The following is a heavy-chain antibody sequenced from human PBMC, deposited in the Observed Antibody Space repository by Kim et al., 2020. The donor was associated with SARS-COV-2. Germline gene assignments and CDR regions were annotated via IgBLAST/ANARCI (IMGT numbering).Heavy chain of an antibody. Sequence: SETLSLTCTVSGGSVSSGSYYWSWIRQPPGKGLEWIGYIYYSGSTNYNPSLKSRVTISVDTSKNQFSLKLSSVTAADTAVYYCARGNYDSSGYYFRAFDYWGQGTLVTVSS. CDR1: GGSVSSGSYY. V-gene: IGHV4-61*01. D-gene: IGHD3-22*01. CDR2: IYYSGST. CDR3: ARGNYDSSGYYFRAFDY. J-gene: IGHJ4*02.